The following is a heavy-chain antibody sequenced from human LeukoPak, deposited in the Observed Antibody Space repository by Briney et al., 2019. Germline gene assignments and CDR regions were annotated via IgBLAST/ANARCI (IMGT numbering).Heavy chain of an antibody. CDR1: GFTFSSYA. V-gene: IGHV3-23*01. Sequence: EGSLRLSCAASGFTFSSYAMSWVRQAPGKGLVWVSTISGGGGSTSYADSVKGRSTISRDNSKDTLYLQMNSLRAEDTAVYYCAKQRDGFFDYWGQGTLVTVSS. J-gene: IGHJ4*02. CDR3: AKQRDGFFDY. CDR2: ISGGGGST. D-gene: IGHD5-24*01.